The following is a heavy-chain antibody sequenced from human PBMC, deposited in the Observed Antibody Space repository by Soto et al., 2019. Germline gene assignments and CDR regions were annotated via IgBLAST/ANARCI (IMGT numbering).Heavy chain of an antibody. CDR1: GGSISSGGYS. CDR2: IYHSGST. J-gene: IGHJ6*02. CDR3: ARGPDV. Sequence: SETLSLTCAVSGGSISSGGYSWGWIRQPPGKGLEWIGYIYHSGSTYYNPSLKSRVTISVDRSKNQFSLKLSSVTAADTAVYYCARGPDVWGQGTKVTGSS. V-gene: IGHV4-30-2*01.